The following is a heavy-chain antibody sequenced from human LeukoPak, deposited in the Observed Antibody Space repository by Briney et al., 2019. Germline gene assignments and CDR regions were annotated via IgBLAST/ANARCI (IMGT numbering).Heavy chain of an antibody. CDR1: GFTFPSSA. CDR2: IVVGSGNT. D-gene: IGHD5-24*01. J-gene: IGHJ4*02. V-gene: IGHV1-58*01. Sequence: TSVKVSCKPSGFTFPSSAVQWVRQARRQRLEWIGWIVVGSGNTNYAQKFQERVTIARDMSTSTAYMELSSLRAEDTAVYYCAAPSRLQLDYWGQGTLVTVSS. CDR3: AAPSRLQLDY.